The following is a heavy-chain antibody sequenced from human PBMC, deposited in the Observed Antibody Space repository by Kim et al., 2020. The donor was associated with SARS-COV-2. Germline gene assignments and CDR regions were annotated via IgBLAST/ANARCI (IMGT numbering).Heavy chain of an antibody. J-gene: IGHJ6*01. CDR3: ARERGRAAADIYYYHGMD. CDR1: GFTFSSYG. Sequence: LSLTCAASGFTFSSYGMHWVRQAPGKGLEWVAVIWYDGSNKYYADSVKGRFTISRDNSKNTLYLQMNSLRAEDTAVYYCARERGRAAADIYYYHGMD. D-gene: IGHD6-13*01. CDR2: IWYDGSNK. V-gene: IGHV3-33*01.